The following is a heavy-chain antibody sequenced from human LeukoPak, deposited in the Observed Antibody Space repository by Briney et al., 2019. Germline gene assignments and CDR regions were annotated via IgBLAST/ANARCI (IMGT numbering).Heavy chain of an antibody. V-gene: IGHV1-69*05. CDR2: IIPIFGTA. Sequence: ASVKVSCKASGGTFSSYAISWVRQAPGQGLEWMGGIIPIFGTANYAQKFQGRVTITTDESTSTAYMELSSLRSEDTAVYYCARGIVVVSGLYYYYYYMDVWGKGTTVTVSS. CDR1: GGTFSSYA. D-gene: IGHD2-2*01. CDR3: ARGIVVVSGLYYYYYYMDV. J-gene: IGHJ6*03.